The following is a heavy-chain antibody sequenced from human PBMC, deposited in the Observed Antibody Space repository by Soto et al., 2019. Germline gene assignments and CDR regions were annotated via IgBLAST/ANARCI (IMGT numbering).Heavy chain of an antibody. CDR2: INHSGST. CDR1: GGSFSGYY. D-gene: IGHD3-9*01. J-gene: IGHJ6*02. V-gene: IGHV4-34*01. CDR3: ARGPPYYDILTGYPYYYGMDV. Sequence: QVQLQQWGAGLLKPSETLSLTCAVYGGSFSGYYWSWIRQPPGKGLEWIGEINHSGSTNYNPSPKSRVTISVDTSKNQFSLKLSSVTAADTAVYYCARGPPYYDILTGYPYYYGMDVWGQGTTVTVSS.